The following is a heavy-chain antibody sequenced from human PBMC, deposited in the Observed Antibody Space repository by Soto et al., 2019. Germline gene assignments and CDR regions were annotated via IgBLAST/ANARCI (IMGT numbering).Heavy chain of an antibody. CDR2: ISSSGSTI. Sequence: GGSLRLSCAASGFTFSSYEMNWVRQAPGKGLEWVSYISSSGSTIYYADSVKGRFTISRDNAKNSLYLQMNSLRAEDTAVYYCARGGGYSYGSGYYYYGMDVWGQGTTVTVSS. CDR3: ARGGGYSYGSGYYYYGMDV. D-gene: IGHD5-18*01. V-gene: IGHV3-48*03. J-gene: IGHJ6*02. CDR1: GFTFSSYE.